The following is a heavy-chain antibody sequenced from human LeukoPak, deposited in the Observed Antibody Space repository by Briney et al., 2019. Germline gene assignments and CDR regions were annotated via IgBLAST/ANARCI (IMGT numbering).Heavy chain of an antibody. D-gene: IGHD3-16*01. J-gene: IGHJ4*02. CDR2: IYYSGST. CDR1: GGSISSGDYY. Sequence: PSQTLSLTCTVSGGSISSGDYYWSWIRQPPGKGLEWIGYIYYSGSTYYNPSLKSRVTISVDTSKNQFSLQLHSVTPDDTAVYFCARWDRLATPAVDYWGQGTLVTVSS. V-gene: IGHV4-30-4*01. CDR3: ARWDRLATPAVDY.